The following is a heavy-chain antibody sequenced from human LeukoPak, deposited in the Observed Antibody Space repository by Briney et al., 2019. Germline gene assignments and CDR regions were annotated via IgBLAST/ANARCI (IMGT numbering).Heavy chain of an antibody. D-gene: IGHD2-2*01. V-gene: IGHV4-39*07. Sequence: SETLSLTCTVSGGSISSSSYYWGWIRQPPGKGLEWIGSIYYSGSTYYNPSLKSRVTISVDTSKNQFSLKLSSVTAADTAVYYCAREVVPAADNYYYYMDVWGKGTAVTVSS. CDR1: GGSISSSSYY. J-gene: IGHJ6*03. CDR2: IYYSGST. CDR3: AREVVPAADNYYYYMDV.